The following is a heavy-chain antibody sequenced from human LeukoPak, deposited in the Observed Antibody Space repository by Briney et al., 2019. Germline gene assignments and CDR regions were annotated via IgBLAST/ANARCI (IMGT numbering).Heavy chain of an antibody. V-gene: IGHV4-34*01. J-gene: IGHJ4*02. CDR1: GGSFSGYF. CDR2: INHSGST. CDR3: ARKSRNQFDSSGFFGF. Sequence: PSETLSLTCAVSGGSFSGYFWTWIRQAPGKGLEWIGEINHSGSTNYNASLESRVTISVDTSKKQFSLNLNSVTAADTAVYYCARKSRNQFDSSGFFGFWGQGTLVTVSS. D-gene: IGHD3-22*01.